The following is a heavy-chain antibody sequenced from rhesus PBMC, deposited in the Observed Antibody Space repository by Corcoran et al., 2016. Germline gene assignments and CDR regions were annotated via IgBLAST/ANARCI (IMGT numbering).Heavy chain of an antibody. V-gene: IGHV4-169*02. CDR1: GGSIISSY. Sequence: QLQLQESGPGLVTPSETLSVPCAVSGGSIISSYWSWIRPAPGKGLVWIGYIYGSGSSTNYNPSLKSRVTLSVDTAKNQLSLKLSSGTAADTAVYYCARDLSGVIIDWGQGVLVTVSS. D-gene: IGHD3-22*01. CDR2: IYGSGSST. CDR3: ARDLSGVIID. J-gene: IGHJ4*01.